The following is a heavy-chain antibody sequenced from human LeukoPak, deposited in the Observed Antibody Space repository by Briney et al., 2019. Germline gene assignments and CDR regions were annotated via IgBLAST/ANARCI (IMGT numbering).Heavy chain of an antibody. V-gene: IGHV3-23*01. J-gene: IGHJ3*02. Sequence: GGSLRLSCAVSGFTFSTYAMSWVRQAPGKGLEWVSGIRGSGDSTYYADSVKGRFTISRDNSKNTLFLQMSGLRAEDTAVYYCAKAHVVESTHVAFDIWGQGTMVTVSS. D-gene: IGHD2-2*01. CDR3: AKAHVVESTHVAFDI. CDR2: IRGSGDST. CDR1: GFTFSTYA.